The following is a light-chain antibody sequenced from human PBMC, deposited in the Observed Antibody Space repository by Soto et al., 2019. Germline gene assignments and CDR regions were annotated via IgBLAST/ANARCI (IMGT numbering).Light chain of an antibody. V-gene: IGKV3-11*01. Sequence: EIVLTQSPGTLSLSPGARATLSCRASQSVRSSHLAWHQQMPGQAPRLLIYGASNRATGIPARFSGSGSGTDFTLTISSLEPEDFAVYYCQQRSNWPPNFGQGTRLEIK. CDR1: QSVRSSH. CDR3: QQRSNWPPN. J-gene: IGKJ5*01. CDR2: GAS.